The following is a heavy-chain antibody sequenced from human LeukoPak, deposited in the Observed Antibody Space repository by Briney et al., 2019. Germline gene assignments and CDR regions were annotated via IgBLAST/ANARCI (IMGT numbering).Heavy chain of an antibody. D-gene: IGHD4-17*01. CDR3: AGMTTASPRGPYYYYYGMDV. Sequence: SETLSLTCTVSGGSISSYYWSWIRQPPGKGLEWIGYIYYSGSTNYNPSLKSRVTISVDTSKNQFSLKLSSVTAADTAVYYCAGMTTASPRGPYYYYYGMDVWGQGTTVTVSS. V-gene: IGHV4-59*01. CDR1: GGSISSYY. J-gene: IGHJ6*02. CDR2: IYYSGST.